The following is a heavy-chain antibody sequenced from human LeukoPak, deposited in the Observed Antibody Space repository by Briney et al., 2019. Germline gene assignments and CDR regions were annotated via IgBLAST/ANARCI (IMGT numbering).Heavy chain of an antibody. V-gene: IGHV1-69*05. CDR3: ARGPYYDSSGYYYRYYYYYYMDV. D-gene: IGHD3-22*01. CDR1: GGTFSIYA. Sequence: ASVTVSYKASGGTFSIYAISWVRQAPGQGLEWMGGIIPIFGTANYAQKFQGRVTITTDESTSTAYMELSSLRSEDTAVYYCARGPYYDSSGYYYRYYYYYYMDVWGKGTTVTVSS. CDR2: IIPIFGTA. J-gene: IGHJ6*03.